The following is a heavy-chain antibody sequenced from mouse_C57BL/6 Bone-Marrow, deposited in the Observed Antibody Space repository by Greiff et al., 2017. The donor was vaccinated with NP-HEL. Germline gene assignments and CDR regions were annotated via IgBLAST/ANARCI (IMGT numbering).Heavy chain of an antibody. Sequence: QVQLKESGAELVRPGTSVKVSCKASGYAFTNYLIEWVKQRPGQGLEWIGVINPGSGGTNYNEKFKGKATLTADKSSSTAYIQLSSLTSEDSAVYVCARGADYWGQGTTLTVSS. CDR3: ARGADY. CDR1: GYAFTNYL. V-gene: IGHV1-54*01. CDR2: INPGSGGT. J-gene: IGHJ2*01.